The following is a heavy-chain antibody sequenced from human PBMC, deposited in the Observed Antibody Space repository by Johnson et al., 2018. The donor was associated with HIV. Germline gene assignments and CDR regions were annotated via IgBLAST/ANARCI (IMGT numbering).Heavy chain of an antibody. CDR2: ISYDGSNK. V-gene: IGHV3-30-3*02. D-gene: IGHD1-1*01. Sequence: QVHLVESGGGVVQPGRSVRLSCAASGFTFSSYAMHWVRQAPGKGLEWVTVISYDGSNKYYADSVKGRFTISRDNSKNTLFLQMNCRSAEDKALYFCAKYRMEGPGATGPFDIWGQGTMVTVSS. CDR3: AKYRMEGPGATGPFDI. CDR1: GFTFSSYA. J-gene: IGHJ3*02.